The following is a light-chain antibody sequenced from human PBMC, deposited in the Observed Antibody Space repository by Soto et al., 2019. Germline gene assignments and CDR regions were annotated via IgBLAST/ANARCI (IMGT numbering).Light chain of an antibody. CDR2: EGS. V-gene: IGLV2-23*01. J-gene: IGLJ1*01. CDR1: SSDVGSYNL. CDR3: CSYAGSRTYV. Sequence: QSALTQPASVSGSPGQSITISCTGTSSDVGSYNLVSWYQQHPGKAPKLMIYEGSKRPSGVSNRFSGSESGNTASLTISGLQAEDEADYYCCSYAGSRTYVFGTGTKLTV.